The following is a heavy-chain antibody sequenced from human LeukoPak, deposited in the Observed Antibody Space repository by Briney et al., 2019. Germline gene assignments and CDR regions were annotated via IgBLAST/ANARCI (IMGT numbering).Heavy chain of an antibody. V-gene: IGHV3-11*01. CDR1: GFTFSDYY. CDR2: ISSSGSTI. CDR3: ARVTYYYDSSGYLHHNYYYGMDV. J-gene: IGHJ6*02. Sequence: GGFLRLSCAASGFTFSDYYMSWIRQAPGKGLEWVSYISSSGSTIYYADSVKGRFTISRDNAKNSLYLQMNSLRAEDTAVYYCARVTYYYDSSGYLHHNYYYGMDVWGQGTTVTVSS. D-gene: IGHD3-22*01.